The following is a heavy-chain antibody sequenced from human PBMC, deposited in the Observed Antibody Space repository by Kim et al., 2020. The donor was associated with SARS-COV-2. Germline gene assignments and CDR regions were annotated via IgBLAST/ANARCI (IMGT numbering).Heavy chain of an antibody. D-gene: IGHD2-2*01. CDR2: IKQDGSEK. V-gene: IGHV3-7*01. CDR1: GFTFSSYW. J-gene: IGHJ6*02. Sequence: GGSLRLSCAASGFTFSSYWMSWVRQAPGKGLEWVANIKQDGSEKYYVDSVKGRFTISRDNAKNSLYLQMNSLRAEDTAVYYCASESSSTSWSYYYYGMDVWGQGTTVTVSS. CDR3: ASESSSTSWSYYYYGMDV.